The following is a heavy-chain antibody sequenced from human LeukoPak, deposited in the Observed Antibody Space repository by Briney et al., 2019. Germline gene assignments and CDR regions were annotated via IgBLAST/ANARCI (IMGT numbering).Heavy chain of an antibody. J-gene: IGHJ4*02. D-gene: IGHD3-22*01. V-gene: IGHV1-2*02. Sequence: GASVKVSCKASGYTFIDYFMHWVRQAPGQGLEWMGWINPNSGGTNYAQRFQGRVTMTRDTSISTTYMELSRLRSDDTAMYYCARDPGWGSSGYPQDHLDYWGQGTLVTVSS. CDR2: INPNSGGT. CDR1: GYTFIDYF. CDR3: ARDPGWGSSGYPQDHLDY.